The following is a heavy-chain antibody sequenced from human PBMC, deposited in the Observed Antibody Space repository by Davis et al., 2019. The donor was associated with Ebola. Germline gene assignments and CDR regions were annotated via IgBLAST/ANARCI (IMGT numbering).Heavy chain of an antibody. D-gene: IGHD3-9*01. J-gene: IGHJ3*02. CDR1: GYNFNTYW. CDR3: ARVGPYDILTGYFHGDVFHI. V-gene: IGHV5-51*01. Sequence: GESLKISCQASGYNFNTYWIGWVRQVPGKGLDWMGIIFPGESDIRYSPSFQGQVTISFDKSISTAYLQWSSLRASDTAIYYGARVGPYDILTGYFHGDVFHIWGQGTMVTVSS. CDR2: IFPGESDI.